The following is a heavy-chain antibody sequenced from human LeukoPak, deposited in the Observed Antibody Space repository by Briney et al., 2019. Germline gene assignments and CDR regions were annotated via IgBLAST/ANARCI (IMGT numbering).Heavy chain of an antibody. J-gene: IGHJ4*02. CDR3: ARVGGYCSSTSCLQPLDY. CDR2: INPSGGST. Sequence: GASVKVSCKASGYTFTSYYMHWVRQAPGQGLEWMGIINPSGGSTSYAQKFQGRVTMTRDTSTSTAYMELSSLRSEDTAVYYCARVGGYCSSTSCLQPLDYWGQGTLVTVSS. D-gene: IGHD2-2*03. CDR1: GYTFTSYY. V-gene: IGHV1-46*01.